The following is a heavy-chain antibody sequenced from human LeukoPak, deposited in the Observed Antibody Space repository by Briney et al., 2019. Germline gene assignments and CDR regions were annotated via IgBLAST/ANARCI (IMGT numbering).Heavy chain of an antibody. J-gene: IGHJ4*02. CDR1: GYSFSSGYY. Sequence: SETLSLTCTVSGYSFSSGYYWGWLRQPPGKGLEWIGSIYHSGSTNYNPSLKSRVTISVDTSKNQFSLKLSSVTAADTAVYYCASLGGYNYDYWGQGTLVTVSS. D-gene: IGHD5-24*01. CDR3: ASLGGYNYDY. V-gene: IGHV4-38-2*02. CDR2: IYHSGST.